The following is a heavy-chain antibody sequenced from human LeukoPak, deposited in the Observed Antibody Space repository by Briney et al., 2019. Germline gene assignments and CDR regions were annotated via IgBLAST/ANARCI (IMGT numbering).Heavy chain of an antibody. CDR3: AKDHSGWPPYFPFDY. D-gene: IGHD6-19*01. CDR1: GFTFRTYT. V-gene: IGHV3-30-3*01. Sequence: PGGSLRLSCAASGFTFRTYTMHWVRQAPGKGLEWVAVISHDETHKYYSDSVKGRFTISRDNSKSALYLQMNGLRGDDSAVYYCAKDHSGWPPYFPFDYWGQGTLVTVSS. J-gene: IGHJ4*02. CDR2: ISHDETHK.